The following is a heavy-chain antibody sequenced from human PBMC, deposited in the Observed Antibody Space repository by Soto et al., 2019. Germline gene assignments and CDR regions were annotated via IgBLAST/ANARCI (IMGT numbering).Heavy chain of an antibody. CDR2: ISAYNGNT. Sequence: GASVKVSCKASGYTFTSYGISWVRQAPGQGLEWMGWISAYNGNTNYAHKLQGRVTMTTDTSTSTAYMELRSLRSDDTAVYYCARDRYCSSTRCASYYYFGMDVWGQGTSVTVSS. D-gene: IGHD2-2*01. CDR3: ARDRYCSSTRCASYYYFGMDV. CDR1: GYTFTSYG. J-gene: IGHJ6*01. V-gene: IGHV1-18*01.